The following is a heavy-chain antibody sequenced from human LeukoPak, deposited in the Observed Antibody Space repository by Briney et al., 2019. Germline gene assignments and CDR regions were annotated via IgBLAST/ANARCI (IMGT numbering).Heavy chain of an antibody. CDR2: IDPSGGST. J-gene: IGHJ4*02. Sequence: ASVKVSCKASGHTLTSYHMHWVRQALGQGLEWMGIIDPSGGSTSSAQKFQGRVTMTRDMSTSTVYMELSSLRSEDTAVYYCARDRSGSWTFDYWGQGTLVTVSS. D-gene: IGHD1-26*01. CDR3: ARDRSGSWTFDY. CDR1: GHTLTSYH. V-gene: IGHV1-46*01.